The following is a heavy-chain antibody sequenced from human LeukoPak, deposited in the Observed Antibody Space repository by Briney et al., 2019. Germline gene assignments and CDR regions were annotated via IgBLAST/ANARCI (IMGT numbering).Heavy chain of an antibody. Sequence: GGSLRLSCAASGFTFSSYGMHWVRQAPGKGLEWVAFIRYDGSNKYYADSVKGRFTISRDNSKNTLYLQMNSLRAEDTAVYYCANVRDCTNGVCRTFDYWGQGTLVTVSS. D-gene: IGHD2-8*01. J-gene: IGHJ4*02. CDR2: IRYDGSNK. V-gene: IGHV3-30*02. CDR1: GFTFSSYG. CDR3: ANVRDCTNGVCRTFDY.